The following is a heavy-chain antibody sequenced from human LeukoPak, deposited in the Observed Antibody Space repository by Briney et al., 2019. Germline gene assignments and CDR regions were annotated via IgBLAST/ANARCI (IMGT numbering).Heavy chain of an antibody. CDR1: GFTFSSYA. V-gene: IGHV3-23*01. Sequence: PGGSLRLSCAASGFTFSSYAMSWVRQAPGKGLEWVSAISGSGGSTYYADSVKGRFTISRDNAKNSLYLQMNSLRAEDMALYYCAKVKRGFEYFDYWGQGTLVTVSS. J-gene: IGHJ4*02. CDR2: ISGSGGST. CDR3: AKVKRGFEYFDY. D-gene: IGHD5-12*01.